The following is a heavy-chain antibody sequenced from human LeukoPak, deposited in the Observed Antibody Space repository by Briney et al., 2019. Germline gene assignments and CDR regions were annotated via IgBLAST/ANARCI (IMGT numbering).Heavy chain of an antibody. D-gene: IGHD5-18*01. CDR2: LSTDGSNK. Sequence: GGSLRLSCAGSGFTFSTYAMHWVRQAPGKGLEWVAGLSTDGSNKYYADSVKGRFTISRDNSKNTLYLQMNSLRADDTAVYYCAKDTNNYGYEYWGQGTLVTVSS. CDR3: AKDTNNYGYEY. J-gene: IGHJ4*02. CDR1: GFTFSTYA. V-gene: IGHV3-30*04.